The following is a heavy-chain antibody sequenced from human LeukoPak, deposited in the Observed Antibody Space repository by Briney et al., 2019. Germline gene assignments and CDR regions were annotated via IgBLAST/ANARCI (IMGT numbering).Heavy chain of an antibody. V-gene: IGHV3-48*03. D-gene: IGHD6-19*01. CDR3: ARDPGIAVI. J-gene: IGHJ4*02. CDR2: ITSRGTSK. Sequence: QSGGSLRLSCAASGFSFSSFEMNWVRQAPGKGLEWGSSITSRGTSKFYADSVRGRFAISRDNARNSLYRQMNSLRAEDTALYYCARDPGIAVIWGQGTLVTVPS. CDR1: GFSFSSFE.